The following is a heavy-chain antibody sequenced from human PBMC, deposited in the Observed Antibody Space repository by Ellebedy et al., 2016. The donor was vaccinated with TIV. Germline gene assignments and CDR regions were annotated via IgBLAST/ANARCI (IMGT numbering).Heavy chain of an antibody. CDR3: ARWDMLGGSGSYYNRHYYGMDV. CDR1: GGSISSDY. J-gene: IGHJ6*02. D-gene: IGHD3-10*01. V-gene: IGHV4-59*01. Sequence: MPSETLSLTCSVPGGSISSDYWSWIRQPPGKGLEWIGYIYYSGSTNYNPSLKSRVTISVDTSKNQFSLKLSSVTAADTAVYYCARWDMLGGSGSYYNRHYYGMDVWGQGTTVTVSS. CDR2: IYYSGST.